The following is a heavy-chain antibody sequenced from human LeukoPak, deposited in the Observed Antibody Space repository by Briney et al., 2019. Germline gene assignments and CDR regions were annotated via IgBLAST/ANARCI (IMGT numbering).Heavy chain of an antibody. CDR1: GYTFTTYG. Sequence: ASVKVSCKASGYTFTTYGFSWVRQAPGQGLEWMGRISAYNGDTNYPQKLQDRLTMTTDTSTSTAYMELRSLTSDDTAVYYCARDHSSSGRLFDYWGQGTLVTVSS. J-gene: IGHJ4*02. CDR3: ARDHSSSGRLFDY. V-gene: IGHV1-18*01. CDR2: ISAYNGDT. D-gene: IGHD6-13*01.